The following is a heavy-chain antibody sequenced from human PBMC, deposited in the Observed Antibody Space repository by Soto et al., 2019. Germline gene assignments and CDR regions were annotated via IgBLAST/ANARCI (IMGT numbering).Heavy chain of an antibody. J-gene: IGHJ5*02. V-gene: IGHV1-69-2*01. Sequence: ASVKVSCKVSGYSFTDYYIHWVQQAPGKGLEWMGVVDPEDGEIIYAEKFQGRVTITADTSTDTAYMELSGLTSEDTAVYYCATTHRQFLNWSDPRGQGTLVTVSS. CDR1: GYSFTDYY. CDR3: ATTHRQFLNWSDP. CDR2: VDPEDGEI.